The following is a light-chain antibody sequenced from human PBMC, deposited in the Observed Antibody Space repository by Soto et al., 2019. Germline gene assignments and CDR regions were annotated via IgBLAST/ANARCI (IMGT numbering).Light chain of an antibody. V-gene: IGKV3-20*01. CDR3: QQYGSSPPLT. CDR2: GAS. Sequence: EIVLTQSPGTLSLSPGERATLSCRASQSVSSSLAWYQQKPGQAPRLVIYGASSRATGIPDRFSGSGSGTDFTLTISRLEPEDFAVYSCQQYGSSPPLTFGVGTKVEIK. J-gene: IGKJ4*01. CDR1: QSVSSS.